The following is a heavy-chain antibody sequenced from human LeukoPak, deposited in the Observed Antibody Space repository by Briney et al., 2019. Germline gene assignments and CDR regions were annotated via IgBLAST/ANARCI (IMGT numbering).Heavy chain of an antibody. V-gene: IGHV1-2*02. CDR2: INPNSGGT. D-gene: IGHD4-17*01. J-gene: IGHJ4*02. CDR1: GYTFTGYY. CDR3: AREVFGDYVSLFDY. Sequence: ASVKVSCKASGYTFTGYYMHWVRQAPGRGLEWMGWINPNSGGTNYAQKFQGRVTMTRDTSISTAYVELSRLRSDDTAVYYCAREVFGDYVSLFDYWGQGTLVTVSS.